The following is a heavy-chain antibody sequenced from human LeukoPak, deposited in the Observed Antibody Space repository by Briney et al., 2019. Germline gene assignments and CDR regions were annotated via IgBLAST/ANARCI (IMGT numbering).Heavy chain of an antibody. Sequence: GGSLRLSCATSGFTFSSYAMSWVRQAPGKGLEWVSGISGSGASTYYEDSVKGRFTISRDNSENTLYLQMNSLRVEDTAVYYCAKQRSEVPVAAANYWGQGSLVTVSS. CDR2: ISGSGAST. CDR1: GFTFSSYA. D-gene: IGHD2-2*01. V-gene: IGHV3-23*01. J-gene: IGHJ4*02. CDR3: AKQRSEVPVAAANY.